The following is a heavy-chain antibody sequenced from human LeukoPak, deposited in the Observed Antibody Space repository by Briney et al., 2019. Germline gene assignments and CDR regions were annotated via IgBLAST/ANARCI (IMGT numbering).Heavy chain of an antibody. J-gene: IGHJ4*02. CDR3: ARAVSYDFWSGYRY. V-gene: IGHV3-30-3*01. Sequence: GGSLRLSCAASGFTFSSYAMHWVRQAPGKGLEWVAVISYDGSNKYYADSVKGRFTISRDNSKNTLYLQMNSLRAEDTAVYYCARAVSYDFWSGYRYWGQGTLVTVSS. D-gene: IGHD3-3*01. CDR2: ISYDGSNK. CDR1: GFTFSSYA.